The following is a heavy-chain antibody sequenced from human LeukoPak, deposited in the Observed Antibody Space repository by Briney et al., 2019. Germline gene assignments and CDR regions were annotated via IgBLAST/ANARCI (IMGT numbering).Heavy chain of an antibody. Sequence: PGGSLRLSCAASGFTFSSYRMSWVRQAPGKGLEWVANIKPDGSEKHYVDSVKGRLTIARDNAKNSLFLQMNSLRAEDTAVYYCASSGSYRFDYWGQGTLVTVSS. CDR2: IKPDGSEK. V-gene: IGHV3-7*03. CDR1: GFTFSSYR. CDR3: ASSGSYRFDY. J-gene: IGHJ4*02. D-gene: IGHD1-26*01.